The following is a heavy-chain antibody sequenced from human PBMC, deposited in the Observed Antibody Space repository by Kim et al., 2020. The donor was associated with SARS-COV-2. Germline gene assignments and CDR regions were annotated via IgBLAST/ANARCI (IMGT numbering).Heavy chain of an antibody. CDR1: GFTFSSYS. D-gene: IGHD3-10*01. CDR2: ISSSSSYI. V-gene: IGHV3-21*01. CDR3: ARDRLGSGSYYYYYGMDV. J-gene: IGHJ6*02. Sequence: GGSLRLSCAASGFTFSSYSMNWVRQAPGKGLEWVSSISSSSSYIYYADSVKGRFTISRDNAKNSLYLQMNSLRAEDTAVYYCARDRLGSGSYYYYYGMDVWGQGTTVTVSS.